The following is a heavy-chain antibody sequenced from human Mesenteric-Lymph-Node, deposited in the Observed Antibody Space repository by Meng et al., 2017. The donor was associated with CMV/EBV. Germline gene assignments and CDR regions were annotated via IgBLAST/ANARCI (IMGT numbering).Heavy chain of an antibody. CDR3: ARDGLYCSSTSCYPDWYFDL. V-gene: IGHV3-53*05. CDR1: GFSVSSNY. CDR2: VYSGGST. Sequence: GESLKISCAVSGFSVSSNYMSWVRQAPGKGLEWVSAVYSGGSTNYADSVKGRFTISRDNSKNTLYLQMNSLRAEDMAVYYCARDGLYCSSTSCYPDWYFDLWGRGTLVTVSS. J-gene: IGHJ2*01. D-gene: IGHD2-2*01.